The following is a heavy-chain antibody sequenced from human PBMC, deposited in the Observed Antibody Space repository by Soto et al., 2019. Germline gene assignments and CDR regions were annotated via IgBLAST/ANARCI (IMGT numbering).Heavy chain of an antibody. CDR1: GFTFSSYA. CDR3: ARDPYAMVGVGPIDY. CDR2: ISYDGSNK. J-gene: IGHJ4*02. V-gene: IGHV3-30-3*01. D-gene: IGHD2-15*01. Sequence: QVQLVESGGGVVQPGRSLRLSCAASGFTFSSYAMHWVRQAPGKGLEWVAVISYDGSNKYYADSVKGRFTISRDNSKNTLYLQMNSLRAEDTAVYYCARDPYAMVGVGPIDYWGQGTLVTVSS.